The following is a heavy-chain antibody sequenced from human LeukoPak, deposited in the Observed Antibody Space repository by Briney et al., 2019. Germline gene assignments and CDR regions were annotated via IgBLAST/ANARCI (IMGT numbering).Heavy chain of an antibody. CDR1: GFTFSSYA. CDR3: ARDGAEGGYDY. D-gene: IGHD5-12*01. Sequence: GGSLRLSCAASGFTFSSYAMHWVRQAPGKGLEWVAVISYDGSNKYYADSVKGRFTISRDNSKNTLYLQMNSLRAEDTAVYYCARDGAEGGYDYWGQGTLVTVSS. V-gene: IGHV3-30-3*01. J-gene: IGHJ4*02. CDR2: ISYDGSNK.